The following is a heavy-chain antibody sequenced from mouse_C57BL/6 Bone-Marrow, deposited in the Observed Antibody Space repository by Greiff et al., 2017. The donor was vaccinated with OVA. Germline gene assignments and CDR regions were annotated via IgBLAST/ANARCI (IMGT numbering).Heavy chain of an antibody. CDR1: GYTFTSYW. CDR3: ARWVNTWFAY. J-gene: IGHJ3*01. CDR2: IDPSDSYT. Sequence: QVQLQQPGAELVRPGTSVKLSRKASGYTFTSYWMHWVKQRPGQGLEWIGVIDPSDSYTNYNQKFKGKATLTVDTSSSTAYMQLSSLTSEDSAVYYCARWVNTWFAYWGQGTLVTVSA. D-gene: IGHD2-2*01. V-gene: IGHV1-59*01.